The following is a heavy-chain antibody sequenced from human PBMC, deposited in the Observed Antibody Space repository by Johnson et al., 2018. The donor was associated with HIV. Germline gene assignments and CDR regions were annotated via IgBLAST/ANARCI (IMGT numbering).Heavy chain of an antibody. J-gene: IGHJ3*02. D-gene: IGHD3-22*01. CDR3: ARDVANYYDPGAFDI. CDR2: ISYDGSNK. Sequence: VQLVESGGGVVRPGGSLRLSCAASGFPFSSYGMHWVRQAPGKGLEWVAVISYDGSNKYYADSVKGRFIISRDNSKNTLYLQMNSLRAEDTAVYYCARDVANYYDPGAFDIWGQGTMVTVSS. V-gene: IGHV3-30*03. CDR1: GFPFSSYG.